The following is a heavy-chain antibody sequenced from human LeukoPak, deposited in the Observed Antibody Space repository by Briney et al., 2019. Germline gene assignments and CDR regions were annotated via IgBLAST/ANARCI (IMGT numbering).Heavy chain of an antibody. Sequence: SETLSLTCTVSGGSISSYYWSWIRQPPGKGLEWIGYIYYSGSTNYSPSLKSRVTISVDTSKNQFSLKLSSVTAADTAVYYCARGENRAEFDYWGQGTLVTVSS. J-gene: IGHJ4*02. D-gene: IGHD2/OR15-2a*01. CDR2: IYYSGST. CDR1: GGSISSYY. CDR3: ARGENRAEFDY. V-gene: IGHV4-59*01.